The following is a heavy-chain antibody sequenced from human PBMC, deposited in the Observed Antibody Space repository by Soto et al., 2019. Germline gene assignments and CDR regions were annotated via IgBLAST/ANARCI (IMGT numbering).Heavy chain of an antibody. V-gene: IGHV4-39*01. D-gene: IGHD1-1*01. CDR3: ATFPRTRRPQYGMDV. J-gene: IGHJ6*02. Sequence: SETLSLTCTVSGGSISSSSYYWGWIRQPPGKGLEWIGSIYYSGSTYYNPSLKSRVTISVDTSKNQFSLKLSSVTAADTAVYYCATFPRTRRPQYGMDVWGQGTTVTVSS. CDR2: IYYSGST. CDR1: GGSISSSSYY.